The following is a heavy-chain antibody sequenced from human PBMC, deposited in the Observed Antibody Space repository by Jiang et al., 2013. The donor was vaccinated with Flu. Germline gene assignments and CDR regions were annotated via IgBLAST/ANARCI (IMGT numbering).Heavy chain of an antibody. J-gene: IGHJ4*01. CDR2: ITTNTGSP. D-gene: IGHD3-22*01. V-gene: IGHV7-4-1*02. Sequence: QSGSELKXPGASVKISCKASGXVFTEYSMNWVRQSPGQGFEWMGRITTNTGSPTYAQDFRGRFVFSLDTSVSTAYLEINSLKAEDTAVYYCVRRDKFSSGWSFDYWGHGTLVTVSS. CDR1: GXVFTEYS. CDR3: VRRDKFSSGWSFDY.